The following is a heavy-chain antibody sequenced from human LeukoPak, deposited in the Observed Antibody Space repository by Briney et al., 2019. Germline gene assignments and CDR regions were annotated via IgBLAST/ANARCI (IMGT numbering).Heavy chain of an antibody. Sequence: PGRSLRLSCAASGFSFSSYGMRWVRQAPGKGLEWVAVMSYDGSDQSYADSVKGRFTVSRDNSKNTLYLQMNSLRAEDTAVYYCAKLGCSSTRCYINYWGQGTLVTVSS. J-gene: IGHJ4*02. CDR1: GFSFSSYG. CDR2: MSYDGSDQ. CDR3: AKLGCSSTRCYINY. V-gene: IGHV3-30*18. D-gene: IGHD2-2*01.